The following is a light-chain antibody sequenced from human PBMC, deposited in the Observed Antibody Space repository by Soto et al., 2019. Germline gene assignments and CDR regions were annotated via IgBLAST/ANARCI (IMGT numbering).Light chain of an antibody. CDR2: VGS. Sequence: DIVMTQSQLSLSVTPGEPASISCRSSQSLLHSNGYNYLDWYLQKPGQSPQVLIYVGSNRASGVPDRFSGSGSGTDFTLKISRVDAEDVGVYYCMQALQTPTFGQGTKVDIK. J-gene: IGKJ1*01. CDR3: MQALQTPT. V-gene: IGKV2-28*01. CDR1: QSLLHSNGYNY.